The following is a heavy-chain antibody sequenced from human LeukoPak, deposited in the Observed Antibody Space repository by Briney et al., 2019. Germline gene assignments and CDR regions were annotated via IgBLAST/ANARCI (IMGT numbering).Heavy chain of an antibody. J-gene: IGHJ4*02. CDR2: INPSGGST. CDR1: GYTFTSYY. Sequence: ASVKVSCKASGYTFTSYYMHWVRQAPGQGLEWMGIINPSGGSTSYAQKFQGRVTMTRDTSTSTVYMELSSLRSEDTAVYYCAGDILKTAVAGTALFYYWGQGTLVTVSS. V-gene: IGHV1-46*01. CDR3: AGDILKTAVAGTALFYY. D-gene: IGHD6-19*01.